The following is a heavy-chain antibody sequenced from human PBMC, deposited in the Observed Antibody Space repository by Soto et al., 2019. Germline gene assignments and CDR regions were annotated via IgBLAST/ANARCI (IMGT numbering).Heavy chain of an antibody. CDR3: AKDAYNMYLPGYSPDS. V-gene: IGHV3-23*01. J-gene: IGHJ4*02. D-gene: IGHD3-9*01. CDR1: GFTLSSYA. CDR2: ISKSASST. Sequence: GGSLRLSCAVSGFTLSSYAMSWVRQAPGKGLEWVSVISKSASSTYYADSVKGRFTISRDNPRNTLYLHMNSLRAEDTAVYYCAKDAYNMYLPGYSPDSWGPETLVAV.